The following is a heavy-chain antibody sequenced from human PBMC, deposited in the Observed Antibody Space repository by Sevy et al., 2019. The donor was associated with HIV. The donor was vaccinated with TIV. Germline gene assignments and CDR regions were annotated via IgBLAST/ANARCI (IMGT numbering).Heavy chain of an antibody. D-gene: IGHD3-10*01. Sequence: RGYLRLSCAASGFIFSSYEMSWVRQAPGKGLERISYIGSSGSNVYHAYSVKGRFTISRDNAQNSLYLQMNSLRVEDTAVYYRNRITLQGEDAFDLWGQGTMVFVSS. CDR2: IGSSGSNV. CDR3: NRITLQGEDAFDL. V-gene: IGHV3-48*03. J-gene: IGHJ3*01. CDR1: GFIFSSYE.